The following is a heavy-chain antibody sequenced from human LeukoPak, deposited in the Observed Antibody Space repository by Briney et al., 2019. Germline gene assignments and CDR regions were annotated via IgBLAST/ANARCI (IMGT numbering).Heavy chain of an antibody. CDR3: ARDLIGRPDFWSGYYVPHYFDY. D-gene: IGHD3-3*01. CDR1: GGSISSSSYY. CDR2: IYYSGST. V-gene: IGHV4-39*07. Sequence: EPSETLSLTCTVSGGSISSSSYYWGWIRQPPGKGLEWIGSIYYSGSTYYNPSLKSRVTISVDTSKNQFSLKLSSVTAADTAVYYCARDLIGRPDFWSGYYVPHYFDYWGQGTLVTVSS. J-gene: IGHJ4*02.